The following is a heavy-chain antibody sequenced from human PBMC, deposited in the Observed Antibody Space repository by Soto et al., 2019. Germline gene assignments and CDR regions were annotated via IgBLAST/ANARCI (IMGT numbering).Heavy chain of an antibody. Sequence: QVQLVESGGGVVQPGRSLRLSCAASGFTFSSYAMHWVRQAPGKGLEWVAVISYDGSNKYYADSVKGRFTISRDNSKNKLYLQMNSLRAEDTAVYYCARYHLRYHWNEGPYYFYGMDVWGQGTTVTVYS. CDR1: GFTFSSYA. CDR2: ISYDGSNK. CDR3: ARYHLRYHWNEGPYYFYGMDV. V-gene: IGHV3-30-3*01. J-gene: IGHJ6*02. D-gene: IGHD1-1*01.